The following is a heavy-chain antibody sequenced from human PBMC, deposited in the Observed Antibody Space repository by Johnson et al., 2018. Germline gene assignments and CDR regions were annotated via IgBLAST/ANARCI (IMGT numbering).Heavy chain of an antibody. CDR1: GFTFSDYY. J-gene: IGHJ6*04. Sequence: QVQLVQSGGGLVKXGGSLRLSCAASGFTFSDYYMSWIRQAPGKGLEWVSYISSSSSYIYYADSVQGRLTISRANAKNSLYLQMNSLRAEDTAVYYRAWVRVGGMDVWGKGTTVTVSS. D-gene: IGHD2-15*01. CDR3: AWVRVGGMDV. V-gene: IGHV3-11*06. CDR2: ISSSSSYI.